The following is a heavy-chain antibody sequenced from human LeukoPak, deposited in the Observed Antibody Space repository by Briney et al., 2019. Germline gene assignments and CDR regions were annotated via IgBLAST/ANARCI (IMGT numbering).Heavy chain of an antibody. Sequence: GGSLRLSCAASGFTFSSYSMNWVRQAPGKGPEWVANIKEDGSLKNYVDSVEGRFTVSRDNAKNTLYLQMNSLRLEDTAVYYCVRDWAPASMQAAPFDCWGQGTLVTVSS. J-gene: IGHJ4*02. CDR1: GFTFSSYS. CDR3: VRDWAPASMQAAPFDC. CDR2: IKEDGSLK. D-gene: IGHD2/OR15-2a*01. V-gene: IGHV3-7*01.